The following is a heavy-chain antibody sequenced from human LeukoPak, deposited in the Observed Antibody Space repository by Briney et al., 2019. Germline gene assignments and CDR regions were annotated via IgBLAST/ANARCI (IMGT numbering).Heavy chain of an antibody. V-gene: IGHV4-59*01. CDR2: INYSGST. J-gene: IGHJ4*02. Sequence: PSETLSLTCTVSGGSISRYYWSWIRQPPGKGLEWIGYINYSGSTNHNPSLKSRVTISVDTSKNHFSLKLSSVTAADTAVYYCARAGQGDFWSGLRYFDYWGQGTLVTVS. D-gene: IGHD3-3*01. CDR1: GGSISRYY. CDR3: ARAGQGDFWSGLRYFDY.